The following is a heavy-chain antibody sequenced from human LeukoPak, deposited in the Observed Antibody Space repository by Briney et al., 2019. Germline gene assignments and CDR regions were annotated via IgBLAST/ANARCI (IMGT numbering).Heavy chain of an antibody. J-gene: IGHJ4*02. D-gene: IGHD3-3*01. CDR2: ISGSGCST. V-gene: IGHV3-23*01. Sequence: GGSLRLSCAASGFTFSSYAMSWVRQAPGKGLEWVSAISGSGCSTYYADSVKGRFTISRDNSKNTLYLQMNSLRAEDTAVYYCTKKAYYDFWSGYSVIDYWGQGTLVTVSS. CDR1: GFTFSSYA. CDR3: TKKAYYDFWSGYSVIDY.